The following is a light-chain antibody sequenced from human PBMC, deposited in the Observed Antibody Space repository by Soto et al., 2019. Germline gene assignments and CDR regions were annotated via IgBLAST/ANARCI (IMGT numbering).Light chain of an antibody. V-gene: IGKV3-20*01. J-gene: IGKJ1*01. CDR3: QQYGSTPVT. Sequence: EIVVTQSPGTLSLSPGEGDTLSCRASQSVTNNFLAWYQQKPGQAPRLLIYDATSRATGIPDRFSGSGSGTDFTLTINRLEPEDFTVCYCQQYGSTPVTFGQGTNVDIK. CDR1: QSVTNNF. CDR2: DAT.